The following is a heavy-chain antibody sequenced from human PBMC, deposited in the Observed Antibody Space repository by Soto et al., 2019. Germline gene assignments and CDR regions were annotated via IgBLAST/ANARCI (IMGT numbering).Heavy chain of an antibody. CDR3: ASSAGRDGYNYDY. Sequence: EVQLVESGGGLIQPGGSLRLSCAASGFTVSSNYMSWVRQAPGKGLEWVSVIYSGGSTYYADSVKGRFTISRDNSKNTLYLQMNSLRAEDTAVYYCASSAGRDGYNYDYWGQGTLVTVSS. CDR1: GFTVSSNY. D-gene: IGHD5-12*01. J-gene: IGHJ4*02. CDR2: IYSGGST. V-gene: IGHV3-53*01.